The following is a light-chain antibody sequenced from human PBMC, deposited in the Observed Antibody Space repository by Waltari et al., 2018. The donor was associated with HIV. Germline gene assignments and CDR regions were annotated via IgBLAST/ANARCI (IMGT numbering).Light chain of an antibody. J-gene: IGKJ2*02. CDR1: QSISSW. Sequence: DIQMTQSPSTLSASVGDRVTITCRDSQSISSWLAWYQQKPGKAPKLLIYKASSLESGVPSKFSGSGSGTQFTVTISSLQPDDIGTYYCQQYNSYPWTFGQGTKLEIK. V-gene: IGKV1-5*03. CDR2: KAS. CDR3: QQYNSYPWT.